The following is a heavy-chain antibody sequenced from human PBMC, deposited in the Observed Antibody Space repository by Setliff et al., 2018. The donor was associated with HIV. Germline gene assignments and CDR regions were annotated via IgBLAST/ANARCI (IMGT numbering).Heavy chain of an antibody. D-gene: IGHD6-19*01. Sequence: PGGSLRLSCAASGFIFSGYTMVWVRQAPGKGLEWVSSISSSGNFIYYEDSVKGRFTVSRDNAKSAVYLQMNSLRPEDTALYYCARDSEPGTRVAGTTGLDYWGQGSLVTVSS. V-gene: IGHV3-21*06. J-gene: IGHJ4*02. CDR2: ISSSGNFI. CDR1: GFIFSGYT. CDR3: ARDSEPGTRVAGTTGLDY.